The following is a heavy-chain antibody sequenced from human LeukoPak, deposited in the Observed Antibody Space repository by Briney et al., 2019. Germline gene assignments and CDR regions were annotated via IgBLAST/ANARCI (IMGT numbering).Heavy chain of an antibody. V-gene: IGHV3-23*01. J-gene: IGHJ4*02. CDR1: GFTFSSYG. CDR2: ISYSGAST. D-gene: IGHD6-13*01. CDR3: AKRGDVTATGLFYLDN. Sequence: GGSLRLSCAAFGFTFSSYGMSWVRQAPGKGLEWVSAISYSGASTYYADSVKGRFAISRDNSKNTLYLQTNSLRAEDTAVYYCAKRGDVTATGLFYLDNWGQGTLVTVSS.